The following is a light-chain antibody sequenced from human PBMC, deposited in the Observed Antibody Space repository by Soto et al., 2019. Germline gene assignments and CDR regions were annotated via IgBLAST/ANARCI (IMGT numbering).Light chain of an antibody. CDR2: DVT. V-gene: IGLV2-14*03. CDR3: NSYRTGTTVV. J-gene: IGLJ2*01. CDR1: NSDVGGYDY. Sequence: QSVLTQPASVSGSPGQSITISCTGTNSDVGGYDYVSWYQQHPGKAPKLMIYDVTYRPSGVSNRFSGSKSGNTASLTISGLQAEDEADYYCNSYRTGTTVVFGGGTKVTVL.